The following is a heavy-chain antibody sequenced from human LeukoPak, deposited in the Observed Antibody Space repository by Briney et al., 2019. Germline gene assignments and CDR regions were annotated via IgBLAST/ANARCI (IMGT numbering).Heavy chain of an antibody. Sequence: GGSLRLSCAVSGFTFSNYALSWVRQAPGKGLEWVSSISGAATYYADSVKGRFTISRDNSKNTLYLQMNSLRAEDTAVYYCAKRASGSGTSLYYFDYWGQGTLVTVSS. V-gene: IGHV3-23*01. CDR3: AKRASGSGTSLYYFDY. CDR2: ISGAAT. CDR1: GFTFSNYA. J-gene: IGHJ4*02. D-gene: IGHD3-10*01.